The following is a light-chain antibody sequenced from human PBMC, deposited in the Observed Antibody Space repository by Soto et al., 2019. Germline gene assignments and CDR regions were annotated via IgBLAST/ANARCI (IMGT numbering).Light chain of an antibody. CDR2: DVS. V-gene: IGLV2-14*03. J-gene: IGLJ2*01. Sequence: QSVLTQPASVSGSPGQSITISCTGTSSDVGHYNYVSWYQQHPGKAPKLMIYDVSQRPSGVSDRFSGSKSGNTASLTISGLQAEDEADYYCTSYTTSSTLVFGGGTKVTVL. CDR1: SSDVGHYNY. CDR3: TSYTTSSTLV.